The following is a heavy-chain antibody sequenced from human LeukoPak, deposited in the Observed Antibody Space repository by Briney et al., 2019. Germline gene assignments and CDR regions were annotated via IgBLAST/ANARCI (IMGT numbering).Heavy chain of an antibody. Sequence: GGSLRLSCAASGFTVSSNYMSWVRQAPGKGLEWVSVIYSGGSTYYGDSVKGRFTISRDNSKNTAHLQMNDLRPEDTAVYYCARSWDARLNFDYWGQGVLVTVSS. J-gene: IGHJ4*02. CDR3: ARSWDARLNFDY. CDR1: GFTVSSNY. D-gene: IGHD1-26*01. V-gene: IGHV3-53*05. CDR2: IYSGGST.